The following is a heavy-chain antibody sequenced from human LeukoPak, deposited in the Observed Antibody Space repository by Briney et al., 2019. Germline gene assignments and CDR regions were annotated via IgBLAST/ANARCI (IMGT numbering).Heavy chain of an antibody. CDR1: GFTFSDYY. V-gene: IGHV3-23*01. Sequence: GGSLRLSCAASGFTFSDYYMSWIRQAPGKGLEWVSAISGSGGSTYYADSVKGRFTISRDNSKNTLYLQMNSLRAEDTAVHYCAKGGSSTSCSSWGQGTLVTVSS. CDR2: ISGSGGST. CDR3: AKGGSSTSCSS. D-gene: IGHD2-2*01. J-gene: IGHJ5*02.